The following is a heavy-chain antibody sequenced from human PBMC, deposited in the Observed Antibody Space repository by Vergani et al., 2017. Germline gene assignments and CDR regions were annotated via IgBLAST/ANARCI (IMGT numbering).Heavy chain of an antibody. CDR2: ISYDGSNK. CDR3: ARGGRFESPSRNYYYYMDV. CDR1: GFTFSSYA. Sequence: QVQLVESGGGVVQPGRSLRLSCVASGFTFSSYAMHWVRQAPGKGLEWVAVISYDGSNKYYADSVKGRFTISRDNSKNTLYLQMNSLRAEDTAVYYCARGGRFESPSRNYYYYMDVWGKGTTVTVSS. V-gene: IGHV3-30-3*01. D-gene: IGHD3-10*01. J-gene: IGHJ6*03.